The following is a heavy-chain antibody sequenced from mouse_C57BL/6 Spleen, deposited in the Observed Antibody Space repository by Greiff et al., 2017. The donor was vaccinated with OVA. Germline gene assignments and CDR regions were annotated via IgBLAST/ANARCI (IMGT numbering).Heavy chain of an antibody. Sequence: VKLMESGPGLVQPSQSLSITCTVSGFSLTSYGVHWVRQSPGKGLEWLGVIWSGGSTDYNAAFISRLSISKDNSKSQVFFKMNSLQADDTAIYYCARIGGNYFFAYWGQGTLVTVSA. CDR1: GFSLTSYG. V-gene: IGHV2-2*01. J-gene: IGHJ3*01. CDR3: ARIGGNYFFAY. D-gene: IGHD2-1*01. CDR2: IWSGGST.